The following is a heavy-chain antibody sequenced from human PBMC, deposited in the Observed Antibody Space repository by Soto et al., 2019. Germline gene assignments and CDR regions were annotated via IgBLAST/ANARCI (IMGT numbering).Heavy chain of an antibody. CDR2: ISGSSNTM. CDR1: GFTFSSYD. D-gene: IGHD3-3*01. J-gene: IGHJ6*02. V-gene: IGHV3-48*02. Sequence: ELQLMESGGGLVQPGGSLKLSCAASGFTFSSYDMDWVRQAPGKGLEWLSRISGSSNTMYYADSVKGRFTISRDNAKNALYLQMNSLRDDDTAVYYCATINYEFIGYYAMGHWGQGTTVTVSS. CDR3: ATINYEFIGYYAMGH.